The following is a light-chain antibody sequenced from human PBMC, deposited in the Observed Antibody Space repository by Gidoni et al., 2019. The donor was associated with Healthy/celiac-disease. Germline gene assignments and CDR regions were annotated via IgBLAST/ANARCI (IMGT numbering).Light chain of an antibody. Sequence: DIQMTQSPSSLSASAGDRVTITCRASQSISSYLNWYQQNQGKAPKLLIYAGSSLQSGVPSRFSGSGSGTDFTDTISSLQPEDFATDYCQQSYSTRTWTFXXXTKVEIK. V-gene: IGKV1-39*01. CDR3: QQSYSTRTWT. CDR2: AGS. CDR1: QSISSY. J-gene: IGKJ1*01.